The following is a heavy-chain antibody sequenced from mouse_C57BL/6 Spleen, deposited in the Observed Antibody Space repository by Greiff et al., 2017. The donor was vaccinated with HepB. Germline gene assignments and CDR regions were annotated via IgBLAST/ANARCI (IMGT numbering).Heavy chain of an antibody. V-gene: IGHV1-82*01. D-gene: IGHD1-1*01. J-gene: IGHJ1*03. CDR2: IYPGDGDT. CDR1: GYAFSSSW. CDR3: ARRGTTVVATEGYFDV. Sequence: VMLVESGPELVKPGASVKISCKASGYAFSSSWMNWVKQRPGKGLEWIGRIYPGDGDTNYNGKFKGKATLTADKSSSTAYMQLSSLTSEDSAVYFCARRGTTVVATEGYFDVWGTGTTVTVSS.